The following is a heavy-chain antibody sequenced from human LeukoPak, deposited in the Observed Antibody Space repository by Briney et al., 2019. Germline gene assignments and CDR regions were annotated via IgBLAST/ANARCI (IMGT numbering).Heavy chain of an antibody. V-gene: IGHV5-51*01. CDR2: IYPGDSDT. CDR3: ASAITMIGPHAFDI. Sequence: GESLKISCRGPGYSFTNYWIGWVRQMPGKGLEWMGIIYPGDSDTRYSPSFQGQVTISADKSISTAYLQWSSLKASDTAMYYCASAITMIGPHAFDIWGQGTMVTVSS. CDR1: GYSFTNYW. J-gene: IGHJ3*02. D-gene: IGHD3-22*01.